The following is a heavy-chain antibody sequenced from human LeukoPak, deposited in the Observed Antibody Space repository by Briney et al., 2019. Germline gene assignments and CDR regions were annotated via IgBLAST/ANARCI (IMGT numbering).Heavy chain of an antibody. CDR2: MNPNSGNR. CDR1: GYTLTSYD. D-gene: IGHD2-15*01. J-gene: IGHJ6*02. V-gene: IGHV1-8*01. Sequence: ASVKVSCKASGYTLTSYDINWVRQATGQGLELMGWMNPNSGNRGYAQKFQGRVTMTRNTSISTAYMELSSLRSEDTAVYYCARVGYCSGGSCYATYYYGMDVWGQGTTVTVSS. CDR3: ARVGYCSGGSCYATYYYGMDV.